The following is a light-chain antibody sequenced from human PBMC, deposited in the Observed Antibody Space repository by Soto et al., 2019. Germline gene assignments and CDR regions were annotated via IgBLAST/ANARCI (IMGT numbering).Light chain of an antibody. CDR2: AAS. J-gene: IGKJ3*01. V-gene: IGKV1-27*01. CDR1: QGIRNF. Sequence: DIQMTQSPTSLSASVGDRVTITCRASQGIRNFVAWYQQKPGKAPKLLFYAASTLQSGVPSRFSGSGSGTDITLTINSLQPEDVATYSCQQHSSVTVFGPGTKVEIK. CDR3: QQHSSVTV.